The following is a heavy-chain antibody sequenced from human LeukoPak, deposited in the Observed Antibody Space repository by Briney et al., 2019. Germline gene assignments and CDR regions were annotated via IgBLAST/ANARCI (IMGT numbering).Heavy chain of an antibody. D-gene: IGHD1-26*01. J-gene: IGHJ4*02. CDR1: GIPLRGYA. CDR2: MSGSGDST. Sequence: PGGSLRLSCAGAGIPLRGYATSWVRQAPGKGLEWVSAMSGSGDSTLYADSVRGRFTISRDDSKNTLYLQMNNLRVEDTAVYYCAKDNYTDSYYPFDYWGQGTLVTVSS. CDR3: AKDNYTDSYYPFDY. V-gene: IGHV3-23*01.